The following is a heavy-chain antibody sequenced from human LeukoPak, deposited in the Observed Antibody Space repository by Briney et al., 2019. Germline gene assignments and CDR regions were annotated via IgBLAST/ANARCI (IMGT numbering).Heavy chain of an antibody. Sequence: SETLSLTCTVSGGSISSGGYYWSWIRQHPGKGLEWIGYIYYSGSTYYNPSLKSRVTISVDTSKNQFSLKLSSVTAADTAVYYCARSGYSNFDYWGQGTLVTVSS. CDR3: ARSGYSNFDY. V-gene: IGHV4-31*03. J-gene: IGHJ4*02. CDR1: GGSISSGGYY. D-gene: IGHD3-3*01. CDR2: IYYSGST.